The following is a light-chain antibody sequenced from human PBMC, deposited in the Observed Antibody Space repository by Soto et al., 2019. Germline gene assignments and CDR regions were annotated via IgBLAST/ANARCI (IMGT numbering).Light chain of an antibody. CDR3: QQRSTWPRMFT. V-gene: IGKV3-11*01. CDR2: DAS. J-gene: IGKJ2*01. Sequence: EIVLTQSPATLSLSPGERATLSCRASQSVSTYLAWYQQKPGQAPRLLIYDASNRATGVPSRFSASGSGTDFTLTISSLEPEDFAVYYCQQRSTWPRMFTFGQGTKLEIK. CDR1: QSVSTY.